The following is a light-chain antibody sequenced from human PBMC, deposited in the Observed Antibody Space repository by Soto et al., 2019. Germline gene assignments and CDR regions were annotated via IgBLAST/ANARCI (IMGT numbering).Light chain of an antibody. J-gene: IGKJ4*01. Sequence: DIPMTQSPSTLSASVGDRVTITCRSSQSISSGLAWYQQKPGKAPKLLIYKASSLEGGVPSRFSGSGSGTDFTLTISSLQPDDFATYYCKQYHSYSLTFGGGTKVDIK. V-gene: IGKV1-5*03. CDR1: QSISSG. CDR3: KQYHSYSLT. CDR2: KAS.